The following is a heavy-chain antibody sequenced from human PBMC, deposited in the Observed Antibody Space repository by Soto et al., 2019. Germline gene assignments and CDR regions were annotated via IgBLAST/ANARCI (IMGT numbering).Heavy chain of an antibody. D-gene: IGHD5-18*01. CDR2: ISYDGSNK. CDR3: AKDAGYRLNYYYYGMDV. Sequence: GGSLRLSCAASGFTFSSYGMHWVRQAPGKGLEWVAVISYDGSNKYYADSVKGRFTISRDNSKNTLYLQMNSLRAEDTAVYYCAKDAGYRLNYYYYGMDVWGQGTTVTVSS. CDR1: GFTFSSYG. J-gene: IGHJ6*02. V-gene: IGHV3-30*18.